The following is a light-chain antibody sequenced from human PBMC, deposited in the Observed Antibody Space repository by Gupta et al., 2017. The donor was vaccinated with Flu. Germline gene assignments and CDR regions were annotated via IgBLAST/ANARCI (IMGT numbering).Light chain of an antibody. CDR3: QHYNISPQLYT. J-gene: IGKJ2*01. CDR2: GVS. Sequence: IMLTQFPGTLSSSPGETATLSCRASQSVGSTYLAWYQQKPGQAPRLVISGVSSRATGIPDRFSGSGSGTDFTLTISRLEPEDSAVYYCQHYNISPQLYTFGQGTKLDIK. V-gene: IGKV3-20*01. CDR1: QSVGSTY.